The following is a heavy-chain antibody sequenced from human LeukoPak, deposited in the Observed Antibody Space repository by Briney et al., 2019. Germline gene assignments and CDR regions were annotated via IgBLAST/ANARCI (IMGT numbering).Heavy chain of an antibody. V-gene: IGHV3-23*01. CDR3: AREACSSSSCYFHFDY. J-gene: IGHJ4*02. CDR2: IGAGGTNT. D-gene: IGHD2-2*01. Sequence: GGSLRLSCAASGFTFTTYGMTWVRQAPGKGLEWVSSIGAGGTNTYYADSVKGRFTISRDNSKNTLYLQMNSLRAEDTAVYYCAREACSSSSCYFHFDYWGQGTLVTVSS. CDR1: GFTFTTYG.